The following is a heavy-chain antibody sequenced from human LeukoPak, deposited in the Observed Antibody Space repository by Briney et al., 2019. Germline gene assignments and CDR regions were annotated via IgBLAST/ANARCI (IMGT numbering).Heavy chain of an antibody. Sequence: ASVKVSCKASGYTFTGYYMHWVRQAPGQGLEWMGWINPNSGSTNYAQKFQGRVTMTRDTSISTAYMELSRLRSDDTAVYYCARSRIQLWLRRYYYGMDVWGQGTTVTVSS. D-gene: IGHD5-18*01. J-gene: IGHJ6*02. CDR3: ARSRIQLWLRRYYYGMDV. V-gene: IGHV1-2*02. CDR1: GYTFTGYY. CDR2: INPNSGST.